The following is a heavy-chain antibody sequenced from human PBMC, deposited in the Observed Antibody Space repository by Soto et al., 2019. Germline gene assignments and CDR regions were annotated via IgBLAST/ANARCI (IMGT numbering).Heavy chain of an antibody. V-gene: IGHV3-15*01. D-gene: IGHD2-2*01. CDR2: IKSKTDSGTT. CDR3: TTLGYCSSTNCYEVYYYYMEV. J-gene: IGHJ6*03. Sequence: RQAPGKGLEWVCRIKSKTDSGTTDYAAPVKGRFTISRDDSKNTLYLQMNSLKTEDTAVYYCTTLGYCSSTNCYEVYYYYMEVWGKGTMVILSS.